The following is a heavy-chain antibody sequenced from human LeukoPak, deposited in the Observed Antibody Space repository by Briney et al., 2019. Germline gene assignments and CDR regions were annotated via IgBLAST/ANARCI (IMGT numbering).Heavy chain of an antibody. J-gene: IGHJ5*02. D-gene: IGHD2-2*01. CDR1: GGTFSSYA. Sequence: GSSVKVSCKASGGTFSSYAISWVRQAPGQGLEWMGGIIPIFGTANYAQKFQGRVAITADESTSTAYMELSSLRSEDTAVYYCASSLICSSTSCYLSWFDPWGQGTLVTVSS. CDR2: IIPIFGTA. V-gene: IGHV1-69*01. CDR3: ASSLICSSTSCYLSWFDP.